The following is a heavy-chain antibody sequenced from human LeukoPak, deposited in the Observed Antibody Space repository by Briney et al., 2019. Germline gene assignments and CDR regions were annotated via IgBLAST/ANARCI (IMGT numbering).Heavy chain of an antibody. Sequence: SETLSLTCTVSGGSISSYYWSWIRQPPGKGLEWIGYIYYSGSTNYNPSLKSRVTISVDTSKNQFSLKLSSVTAAETAVYYCARNHLGWAYAFDIWGQGTMVTVSS. V-gene: IGHV4-59*01. J-gene: IGHJ3*02. CDR1: GGSISSYY. D-gene: IGHD6-19*01. CDR3: ARNHLGWAYAFDI. CDR2: IYYSGST.